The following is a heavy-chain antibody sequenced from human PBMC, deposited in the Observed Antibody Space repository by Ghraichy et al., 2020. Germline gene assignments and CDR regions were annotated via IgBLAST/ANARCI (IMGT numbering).Heavy chain of an antibody. CDR1: GYTLTELS. CDR3: ATDQGGDFWSGYHTHFTS. Sequence: ASVKVSCKVSGYTLTELSMHWVRQAPGKGLEWMGGFDPEDGETIYAQKFQGRVTMTEDTSTDTAYMELSSLRSEDTAVYYCATDQGGDFWSGYHTHFTSWGQGTLVTVSS. J-gene: IGHJ1*01. D-gene: IGHD3-3*01. V-gene: IGHV1-24*01. CDR2: FDPEDGET.